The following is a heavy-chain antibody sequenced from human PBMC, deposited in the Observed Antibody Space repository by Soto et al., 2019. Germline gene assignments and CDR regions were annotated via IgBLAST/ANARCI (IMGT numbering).Heavy chain of an antibody. Sequence: GESLKISCKGSGYSFAGYWITWVRQKPGKGLEWMGRIDPSDSQTYYSPSFRGHVTISVTKSITTVFLQWSSLRALDTAMYYCARQIYDSDTGPNFQYYFDSWGQGTPVTVSS. V-gene: IGHV5-10-1*01. CDR3: ARQIYDSDTGPNFQYYFDS. J-gene: IGHJ4*02. D-gene: IGHD3-22*01. CDR1: GYSFAGYW. CDR2: IDPSDSQT.